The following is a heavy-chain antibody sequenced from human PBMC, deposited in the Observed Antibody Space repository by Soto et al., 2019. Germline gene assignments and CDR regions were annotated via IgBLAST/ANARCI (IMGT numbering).Heavy chain of an antibody. CDR2: INHSGST. D-gene: IGHD3-10*01. Sequence: SETLSLTCAVYGGSVNGYYWSWIRQPPGKGLEWIGEINHSGSTNYNPSLKSRVTISVDTSKNQFSLKLSSVTAADTAVYYCARGRLYYYGSGSQGLNWFDPWGQGTLVTVSS. J-gene: IGHJ5*02. CDR3: ARGRLYYYGSGSQGLNWFDP. V-gene: IGHV4-34*01. CDR1: GGSVNGYY.